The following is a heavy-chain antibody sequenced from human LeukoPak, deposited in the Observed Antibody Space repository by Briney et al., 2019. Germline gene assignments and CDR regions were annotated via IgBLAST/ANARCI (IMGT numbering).Heavy chain of an antibody. J-gene: IGHJ4*02. CDR1: GFTFSNYA. V-gene: IGHV3-23*01. D-gene: IGHD6-19*01. Sequence: PGGSLRLSCAASGFTFSNYAMNWVRQAPGKGLEWVSSISGSGTSTYYADSVKGRFTISRDNSKNTLFLHMNSLRAEDTAVYHCAKDALSGWYGYSDYWGQGTLVTVSS. CDR3: AKDALSGWYGYSDY. CDR2: ISGSGTST.